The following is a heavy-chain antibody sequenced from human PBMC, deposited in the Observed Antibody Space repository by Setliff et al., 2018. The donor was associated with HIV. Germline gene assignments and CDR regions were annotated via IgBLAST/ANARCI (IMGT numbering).Heavy chain of an antibody. CDR3: ARGSLLGYFDWLFPD. V-gene: IGHV1-2*02. D-gene: IGHD3-9*01. CDR1: GYKFTDYY. J-gene: IGHJ4*02. Sequence: ASVKVSCKASGYKFTDYYIHWVRQAPGQGLEWMGWINPNSGGTNYAQKFQGRVTMTRDTSISTAYMELSRLRSDDTAVYYCARGSLLGYFDWLFPDWGQGTLVTVSS. CDR2: INPNSGGT.